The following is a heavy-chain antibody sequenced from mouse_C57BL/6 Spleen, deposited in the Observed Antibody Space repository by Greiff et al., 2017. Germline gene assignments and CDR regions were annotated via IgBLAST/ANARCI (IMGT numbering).Heavy chain of an antibody. V-gene: IGHV1-69*01. CDR3: AREGQLRLPLAY. Sequence: QVQLQQPGAELVMPGASVKLSCKASGYTFTSYWMHWVKQRPGQGLEWIGEIDPSDSYTNYNQKFKGKSTLTVDKSSSTAYMQLSSLTSEDSAVYYCAREGQLRLPLAYWGQGTLVTVSA. J-gene: IGHJ3*01. D-gene: IGHD3-2*02. CDR1: GYTFTSYW. CDR2: IDPSDSYT.